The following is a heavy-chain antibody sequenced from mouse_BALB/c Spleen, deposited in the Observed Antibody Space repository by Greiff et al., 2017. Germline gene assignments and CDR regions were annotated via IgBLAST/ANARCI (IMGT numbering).Heavy chain of an antibody. CDR3: ARGTARAAWFAY. CDR1: GFTFSSYA. Sequence: EVMLVESGGGLVKPGGSLKLSCAASGFTFSSYAMSWVRQSPEKRLEWVAEISSGGSYTYYPDTVTGRFTISRDNAKNTLYLEMSSLRSEDTAMYYCARGTARAAWFAYWGQGTLGTVSA. D-gene: IGHD3-2*01. J-gene: IGHJ3*01. V-gene: IGHV5-9-4*01. CDR2: ISSGGSYT.